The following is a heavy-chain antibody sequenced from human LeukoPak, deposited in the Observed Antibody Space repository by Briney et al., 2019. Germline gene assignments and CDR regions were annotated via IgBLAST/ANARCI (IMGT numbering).Heavy chain of an antibody. CDR2: ISYDGSNK. CDR1: GFTFSSYG. V-gene: IGHV3-30*18. CDR3: AKDGSGAFDY. D-gene: IGHD6-19*01. Sequence: GGSLRLSCAASGFTFSSYGMHWVRQAPGKGLEWVAVISYDGSNKYYADSVKGRFTISRDNSKNTLYLQMNSLRAEDTAVYYCAKDGSGAFDYWGQGTLVTVSS. J-gene: IGHJ4*02.